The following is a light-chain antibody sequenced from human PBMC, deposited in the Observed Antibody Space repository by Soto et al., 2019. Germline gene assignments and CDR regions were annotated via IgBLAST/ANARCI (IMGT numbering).Light chain of an antibody. Sequence: AIQLTQSPSSLSASVGDRATITCRASQGISSALAWYQQKPGKAPKLLIYDASSLESGVPSRFSGSGSGTDFTLTISSLQPEDFATYSCQQYNNYLRTVGGGTKVDSK. CDR3: QQYNNYLRT. CDR1: QGISSA. V-gene: IGKV1D-13*01. J-gene: IGKJ4*01. CDR2: DAS.